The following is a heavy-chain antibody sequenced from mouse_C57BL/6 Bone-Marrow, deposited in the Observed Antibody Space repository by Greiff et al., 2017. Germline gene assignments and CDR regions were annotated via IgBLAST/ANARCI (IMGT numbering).Heavy chain of an antibody. V-gene: IGHV1-81*01. J-gene: IGHJ1*03. Sequence: VQLQQSGAELARPGASVKLSCKASGYTFTSYGISWVKQRTGQGLEWIGEIYPRNGNTYYNEKFKGKATLTADKSSSTAYMELRSLTSEDSAVYFCARPHYYGSSYVHFDVWGTGTTVTVSS. CDR1: GYTFTSYG. CDR2: IYPRNGNT. D-gene: IGHD1-1*01. CDR3: ARPHYYGSSYVHFDV.